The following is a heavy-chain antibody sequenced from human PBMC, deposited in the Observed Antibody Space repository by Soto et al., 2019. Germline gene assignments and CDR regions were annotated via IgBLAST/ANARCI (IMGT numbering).Heavy chain of an antibody. D-gene: IGHD3-22*01. V-gene: IGHV1-18*01. CDR1: GYRFSDYG. CDR3: ARGGYYDSSGSRNYHYYGMNV. Sequence: QAQLVQSGAEVKKPGASVRVSCKTSGYRFSDYGINWVRQAPGQGLEWLGWISPYSDDTKYAHIVQVRGYMSIDRSSRTAYMDLRSLRSDDTAIYFCARGGYYDSSGSRNYHYYGMNVWGQGNTVTVSS. CDR2: ISPYSDDT. J-gene: IGHJ6*02.